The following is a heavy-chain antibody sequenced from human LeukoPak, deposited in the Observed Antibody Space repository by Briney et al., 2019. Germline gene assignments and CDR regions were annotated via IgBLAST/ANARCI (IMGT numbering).Heavy chain of an antibody. CDR2: IYYSGNT. D-gene: IGHD2-21*02. CDR1: GGSISSYY. J-gene: IGHJ4*02. V-gene: IGHV4-59*12. Sequence: SETLSLTCTVSGGSISSYYWSWIRQPPGKGLEWIGYIYYSGNTYYNPSLRSRVTMSVDTSKNQFSLKLSSVTAADTAVYYCARGKYCGGNCYGGADYWGQGTLVTVSS. CDR3: ARGKYCGGNCYGGADY.